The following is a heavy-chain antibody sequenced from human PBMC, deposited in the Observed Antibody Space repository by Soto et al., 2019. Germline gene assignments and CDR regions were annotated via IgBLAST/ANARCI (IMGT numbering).Heavy chain of an antibody. J-gene: IGHJ4*02. CDR1: GFTVSSNY. Sequence: GGSLRLSCAASGFTVSSNYMSWVRQAPGKGLEWVSVIYSGGSTYYADSVKGRFTISRDNSKNTPYLQMNSLRAEDTAVYYCARELYGDFFDYWGQGTLVTVSS. CDR3: ARELYGDFFDY. CDR2: IYSGGST. D-gene: IGHD4-17*01. V-gene: IGHV3-66*01.